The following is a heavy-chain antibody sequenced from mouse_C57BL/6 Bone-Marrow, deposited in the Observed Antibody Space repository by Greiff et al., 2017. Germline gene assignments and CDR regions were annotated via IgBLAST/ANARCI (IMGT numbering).Heavy chain of an antibody. CDR2: INPGSGGT. Sequence: QVQLQQSGAELVRPGTSVKVSCKASGYAFTNYLIEWVKQRPGQGLEWIGVINPGSGGTNYNEKFKGKATLTADKSSSTAYMQLSSLTSEDSAVYCCAREEEYDPYFDVWGTGTTVTVSS. J-gene: IGHJ1*03. CDR3: AREEEYDPYFDV. D-gene: IGHD2-14*01. CDR1: GYAFTNYL. V-gene: IGHV1-54*01.